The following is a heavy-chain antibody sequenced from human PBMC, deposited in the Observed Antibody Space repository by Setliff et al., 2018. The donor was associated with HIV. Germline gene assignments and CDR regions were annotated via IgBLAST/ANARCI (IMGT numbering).Heavy chain of an antibody. CDR1: GYTFTSYG. D-gene: IGHD3-3*01. V-gene: IGHV1-18*01. CDR3: ARDSDNFWSGYYAAFDY. J-gene: IGHJ4*02. Sequence: GASVKVSCKASGYTFTSYGISWVRQAPGQGLEWMGWISAYNGNTNYAQKLQGGVTMTTDTSSSTAYLDLRSLRSDDTAVYYCARDSDNFWSGYYAAFDYWGQGTLVTVS. CDR2: ISAYNGNT.